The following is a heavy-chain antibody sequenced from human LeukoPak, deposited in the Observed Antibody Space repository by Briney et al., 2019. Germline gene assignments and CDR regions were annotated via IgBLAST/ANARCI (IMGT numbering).Heavy chain of an antibody. CDR1: GYSFTNYG. Sequence: GASVKVSCKASGYSFTNYGISWVRQGPGQGLEWMGWISAYNGNPTYAQKLRGRVTVTTDTSTSTAYMELRSLRSDDTAVYYCARAGQGFYYDNSAYYCDYWGQGTLVTVSS. CDR3: ARAGQGFYYDNSAYYCDY. CDR2: ISAYNGNP. D-gene: IGHD3-22*01. J-gene: IGHJ4*02. V-gene: IGHV1-18*01.